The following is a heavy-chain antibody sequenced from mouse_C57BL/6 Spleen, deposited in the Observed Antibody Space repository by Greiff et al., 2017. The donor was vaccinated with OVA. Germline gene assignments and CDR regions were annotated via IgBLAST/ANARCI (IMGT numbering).Heavy chain of an antibody. Sequence: QVTLKVSGPGILQSSQTLSLTCSFSGFSLSTSGMGVSWIRQPSGKGLEWLAHIYWDDDKRSNPSLKSRLTISKDTSRNQVFLKITSVDTADTATYYCARSYYYGSSPYAMDYWGQGTSVTVSS. CDR2: IYWDDDK. D-gene: IGHD1-1*01. J-gene: IGHJ4*01. CDR3: ARSYYYGSSPYAMDY. V-gene: IGHV8-12*01. CDR1: GFSLSTSGMG.